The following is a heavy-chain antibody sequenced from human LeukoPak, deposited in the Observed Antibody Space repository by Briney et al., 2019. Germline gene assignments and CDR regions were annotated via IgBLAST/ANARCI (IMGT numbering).Heavy chain of an antibody. D-gene: IGHD1-1*01. CDR3: AKNPRLEGWIYFDS. V-gene: IGHV3-23*01. CDR2: ISGSGGRI. Sequence: GGSLRLSCAASGFTFSSYSMSWVRQAPGKGLEWVSSISGSGGRIDYAGSVKGRFTISRDNSKNTLSLQMNSLTAEGTAVYYCAKNPRLEGWIYFDSWGQGILVTVSS. CDR1: GFTFSSYS. J-gene: IGHJ4*02.